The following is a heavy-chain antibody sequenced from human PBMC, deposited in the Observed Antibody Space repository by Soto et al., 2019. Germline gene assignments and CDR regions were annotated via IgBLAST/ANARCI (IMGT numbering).Heavy chain of an antibody. V-gene: IGHV1-3*05. J-gene: IGHJ6*02. CDR3: ARTFQYCSGGSCYYAMDV. CDR2: IIAGNGNT. D-gene: IGHD2-15*01. CDR1: GYTFTSNA. Sequence: QVQLVQSGAEEKKPGASVKVSCKASGYTFTSNAMHWVRQAPGQRLEWMGWIIAGNGNTKYSQKFQGRVTITRDTYASTAYMELSSLRSEDTAVYYCARTFQYCSGGSCYYAMDVWGQGTTVTVSS.